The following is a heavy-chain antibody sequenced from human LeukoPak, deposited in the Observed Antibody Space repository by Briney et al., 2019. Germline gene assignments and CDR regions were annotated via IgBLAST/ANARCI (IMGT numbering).Heavy chain of an antibody. V-gene: IGHV1-18*01. CDR1: GYTFTSYG. J-gene: IGHJ4*02. CDR2: ISAYNGNT. CDR3: ARDQEGFDY. Sequence: ASVKVSCKASGYTFTSYGISWVRQAPGQGLEWMGWISAYNGNTNYAQKLQDRVTVTRDTSTSTVHMELSGLRSEDTAVYYCARDQEGFDYWGQGTQVTVSS.